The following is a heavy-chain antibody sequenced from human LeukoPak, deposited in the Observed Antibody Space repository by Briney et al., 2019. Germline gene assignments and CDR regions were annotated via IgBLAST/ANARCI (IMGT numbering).Heavy chain of an antibody. J-gene: IGHJ1*01. V-gene: IGHV3-7*01. Sequence: GGSRRLSWVVSGFTFNRCWMNWFRQAPGKGLEWVAHINPDGRDTYYVDSVKGRFTISRDNAQNSMYLQMNSLRVEDTAVYYCTSWGDTTAEYFQRWGQGTLVTVSS. CDR2: INPDGRDT. CDR3: TSWGDTTAEYFQR. CDR1: GFTFNRCW. D-gene: IGHD2-21*02.